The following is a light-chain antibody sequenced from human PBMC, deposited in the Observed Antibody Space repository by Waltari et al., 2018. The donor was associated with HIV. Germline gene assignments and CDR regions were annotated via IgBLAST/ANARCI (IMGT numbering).Light chain of an antibody. J-gene: IGKJ1*01. CDR1: PSVLYRSNNKNY. Sequence: DIVMTQSPDSLAVSLGERATIHCQSSPSVLYRSNNKNYLAWYQQKPGQPPKLLIYWASTRESGVPDRFSGSGSGTDFTLTISSLQAEDVAVYYCQQYYSTPRTFGQGTKVEIK. CDR3: QQYYSTPRT. V-gene: IGKV4-1*01. CDR2: WAS.